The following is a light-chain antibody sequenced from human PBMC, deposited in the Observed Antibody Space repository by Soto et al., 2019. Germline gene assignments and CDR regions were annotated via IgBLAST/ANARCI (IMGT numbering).Light chain of an antibody. CDR2: AAS. Sequence: AIRMTQSPSSFSASTGDRVTITCRASQGISSYLAWYQQKPGKAPKLLIYAASTLQSGVPSRFSGSGSGTDFTLTISCLQSEDFAVYYCQEYLQWPPGMFGQGTTVDMK. CDR1: QGISSY. V-gene: IGKV1-8*01. CDR3: QEYLQWPPGM. J-gene: IGKJ1*01.